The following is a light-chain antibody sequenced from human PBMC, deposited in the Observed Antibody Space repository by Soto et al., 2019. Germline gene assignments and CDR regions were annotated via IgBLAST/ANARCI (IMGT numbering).Light chain of an antibody. CDR2: DAS. Sequence: EIVLTQSPATLSLSPGERATLSCRASQSVSSYLAWYQQKPGQAPRLLIYDASNRATGIPARFSGSGSGTDFTLTISSLEPEDFAVYYCQQRSNWPAYTFGQGTKRAIK. J-gene: IGKJ2*01. CDR3: QQRSNWPAYT. CDR1: QSVSSY. V-gene: IGKV3-11*01.